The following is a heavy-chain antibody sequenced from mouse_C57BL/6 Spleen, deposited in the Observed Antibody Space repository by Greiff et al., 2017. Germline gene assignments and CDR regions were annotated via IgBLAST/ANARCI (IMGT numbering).Heavy chain of an antibody. Sequence: QVTLKVCGPGILQPSQTLSLTCSFSGFSLSTFGMGVGWIRQPSGKGLEWLAHIWWDDDKYYNPALKGRLTISKDTSKNQVFLKIANVDTADTATYYCARDYYGSSYWYCDVWGTGTTVTVSS. CDR2: IWWDDDK. J-gene: IGHJ1*03. CDR3: ARDYYGSSYWYCDV. D-gene: IGHD1-1*01. CDR1: GFSLSTFGMG. V-gene: IGHV8-8*01.